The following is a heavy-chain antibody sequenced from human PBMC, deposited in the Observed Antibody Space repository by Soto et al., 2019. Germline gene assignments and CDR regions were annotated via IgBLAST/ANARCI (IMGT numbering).Heavy chain of an antibody. V-gene: IGHV1-69*12. J-gene: IGHJ5*02. CDR1: GGTFSSYA. CDR3: ARRGGYCISTSCRGEGRWFDP. Sequence: QVQLVQSGAAVKKPGSSVKVSCKASGGTFSSYAISWVRQAPGQGLEWMGGIIPIFGTANYAQKFQGRVTITADESTSXTXMXXSSLRSEDTAVYYCARRGGYCISTSCRGEGRWFDPWGQGTLVTVAS. D-gene: IGHD2-2*01. CDR2: IIPIFGTA.